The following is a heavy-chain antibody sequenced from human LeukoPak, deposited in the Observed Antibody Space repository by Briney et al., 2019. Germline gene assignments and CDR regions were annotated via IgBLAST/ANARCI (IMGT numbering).Heavy chain of an antibody. CDR3: AKPTYYYDSSGQGPFDY. CDR2: IGGSGGST. V-gene: IGHV3-23*01. J-gene: IGHJ4*02. D-gene: IGHD3-22*01. Sequence: GGSLRLSCAASGFTLSSYAMSWVRQAPGKGLEWVSAIGGSGGSTYYADSVKGRFTISRDNSKNTLYLQMNSLRAEDTAVYYCAKPTYYYDSSGQGPFDYWGQGTLVTVSS. CDR1: GFTLSSYA.